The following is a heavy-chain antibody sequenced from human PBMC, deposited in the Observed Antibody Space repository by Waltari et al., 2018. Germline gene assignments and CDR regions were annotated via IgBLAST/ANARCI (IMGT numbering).Heavy chain of an antibody. J-gene: IGHJ6*02. CDR1: GFTFSSYS. D-gene: IGHD3-22*01. V-gene: IGHV3-21*01. CDR3: ARSMIVSYYYGMDV. CDR2: ISSSSSYI. Sequence: EVQLVESGGGLVKPGGSLRLSCAASGFTFSSYSMNWVRQAPGKGLEWVSSISSSSSYIYYADSVKGRFTISRDNAKNSLYLQMNSLRAEDTAVYYCARSMIVSYYYGMDVWGQGTTVTVSS.